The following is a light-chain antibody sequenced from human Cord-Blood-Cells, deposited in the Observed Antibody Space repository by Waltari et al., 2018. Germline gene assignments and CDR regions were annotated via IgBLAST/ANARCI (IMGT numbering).Light chain of an antibody. CDR3: SSYTSSSTVV. J-gene: IGLJ2*01. Sequence: QSALTQPASVSGSPGQSTTISCTGTSSDVGGYHYVSWYQQHPGKAPKLMIYDVSKRPSGVSNRFSGSKSGNTASLTISGLQAEDEADYYCSSYTSSSTVVFGGGTKLTVL. CDR2: DVS. V-gene: IGLV2-14*01. CDR1: SSDVGGYHY.